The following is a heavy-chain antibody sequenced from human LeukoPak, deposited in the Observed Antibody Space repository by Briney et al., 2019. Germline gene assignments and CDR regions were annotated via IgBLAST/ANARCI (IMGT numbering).Heavy chain of an antibody. CDR3: ARSSLDWYFDL. V-gene: IGHV1-2*02. Sequence: GASVNVSCKASGYTFTGFYIHWVRQAPGQGLEWMGWVNPNSGDTNYAQNLQARVTLTWDTSINTVYLELSRLTSDDTAVYYCARSSLDWYFDLWGRGTLLTVSS. J-gene: IGHJ2*01. CDR2: VNPNSGDT. CDR1: GYTFTGFY.